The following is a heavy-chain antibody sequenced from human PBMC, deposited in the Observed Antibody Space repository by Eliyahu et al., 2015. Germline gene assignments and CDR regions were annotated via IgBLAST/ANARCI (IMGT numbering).Heavy chain of an antibody. CDR1: GFXXGSYA. V-gene: IGHV3-23*01. CDR3: ARRLLGPSATYFDH. J-gene: IGHJ4*02. D-gene: IGHD3/OR15-3a*01. CDR2: INGDGSST. Sequence: EVQLLESGGGLQQPGGSLRLXCAPXGFXXGSYAXGWVRQAPGKGLEWVSSINGDGSSTKYADSVRGRFTISRDNSKNTLFLQMNSLRVDDTAVYLCARRLLGPSATYFDHWGQGTLVTVSS.